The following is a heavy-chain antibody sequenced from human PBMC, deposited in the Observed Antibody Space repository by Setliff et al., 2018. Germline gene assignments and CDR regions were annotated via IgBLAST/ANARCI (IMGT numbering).Heavy chain of an antibody. J-gene: IGHJ6*04. D-gene: IGHD3-10*01. CDR2: INPRTGVT. CDR1: GYAFTGHY. CDR3: ARGTDYHGSGSYWAKDV. V-gene: IGHV1-2*02. Sequence: ASVKVSCKASGYAFTGHYIHWVRQAPGQGLEWMGWINPRTGVTNYTRKFQGRVTMTRDTSITTVYMDLSRLKSDDTAVYYCARGTDYHGSGSYWAKDVWGKGTTVTVSS.